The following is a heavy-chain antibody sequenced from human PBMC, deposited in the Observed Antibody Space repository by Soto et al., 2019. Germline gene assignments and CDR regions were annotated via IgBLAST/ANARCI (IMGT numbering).Heavy chain of an antibody. J-gene: IGHJ6*03. CDR2: IYYSGST. D-gene: IGHD2-15*01. Sequence: SETLSLTCTVSGGSISSYYWSWIRQPPGKGLEWIGYIYYSGSTNYNPSLKSRVTISVDTSKNQFSLKLSSVTAADTAVYYCARDHPGYCSGGSCYSVELYYMDVWGKGTTVTVSS. CDR3: ARDHPGYCSGGSCYSVELYYMDV. V-gene: IGHV4-59*01. CDR1: GGSISSYY.